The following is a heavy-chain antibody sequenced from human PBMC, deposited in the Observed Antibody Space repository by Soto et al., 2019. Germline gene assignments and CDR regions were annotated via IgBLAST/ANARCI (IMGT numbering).Heavy chain of an antibody. CDR1: GFTFSSYA. CDR3: AKLGAAAGYFDY. CDR2: ISGSGGST. V-gene: IGHV3-23*01. J-gene: IGHJ4*02. D-gene: IGHD6-19*01. Sequence: EVQLLESGGGLVQPGGSLRLSCAASGFTFSSYAMSWVRQAPGKGLEWVSAISGSGGSTYYADSVKGRFTISRDNSKNTLYLQMNRLRAEDTAVYYCAKLGAAAGYFDYWGQGTLVTVSS.